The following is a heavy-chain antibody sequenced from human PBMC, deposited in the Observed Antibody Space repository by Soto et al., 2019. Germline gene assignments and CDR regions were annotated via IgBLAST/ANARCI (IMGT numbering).Heavy chain of an antibody. CDR2: TYYNGNA. D-gene: IGHD3-22*01. CDR3: ARHFVAVVIKGWGY. V-gene: IGHV4-39*01. J-gene: IGHJ4*02. CDR1: GGCIYRRKYY. Sequence: PSVTRSLPCTVCGGCIYRRKYYWDWLRQPPGKGLEWIGTTYYNGNAYYNPSLKSRVTMSVDTSKNQFSLKLISVTAADTAVYYCARHFVAVVIKGWGYWGQGTLVPVSS.